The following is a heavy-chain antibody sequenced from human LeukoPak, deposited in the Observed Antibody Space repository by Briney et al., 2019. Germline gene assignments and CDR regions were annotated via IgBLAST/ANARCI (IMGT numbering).Heavy chain of an antibody. CDR3: ARVSDSSWYTPYFDY. V-gene: IGHV5-51*01. Sequence: GESLKISCKGSGYSFSSNWIAWVRQMPGKGLEWMGIIYPGDSDTRYSPSFQGQVTFSADKSINTAYLQWSNLKASDTAMYYCARVSDSSWYTPYFDYWGQGTLVTVSS. CDR1: GYSFSSNW. CDR2: IYPGDSDT. D-gene: IGHD6-13*01. J-gene: IGHJ4*02.